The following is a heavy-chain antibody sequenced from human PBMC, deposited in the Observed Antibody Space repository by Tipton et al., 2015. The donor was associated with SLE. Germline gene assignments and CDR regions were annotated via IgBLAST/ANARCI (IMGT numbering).Heavy chain of an antibody. Sequence: LRLSCTVSGDTISDHYWSWIRQPPGKGLEWIGYISYSGSTNYSPSLKSRVTISLDTSKTQFSLKLRSVTAADTAIYYCAGGGYSSGWYGDYFVYCGQGTLVTVSS. CDR3: AGGGYSSGWYGDYFVY. V-gene: IGHV4-59*11. D-gene: IGHD6-19*01. CDR1: GDTISDHY. CDR2: ISYSGST. J-gene: IGHJ4*02.